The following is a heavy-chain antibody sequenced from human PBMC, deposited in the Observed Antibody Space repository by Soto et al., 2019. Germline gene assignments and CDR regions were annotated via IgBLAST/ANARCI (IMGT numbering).Heavy chain of an antibody. Sequence: SETLSLTCAVYGGSFSGYYWSWIRQPPGKGLEWIGEINHSGSTNYNPSLKSRVTISVDTSKNQFSLKLSSVTAADTAVYYCARGPGSGSRRGYYYYYGMDVWGQGTTVTVSS. D-gene: IGHD3-10*01. V-gene: IGHV4-34*01. J-gene: IGHJ6*02. CDR2: INHSGST. CDR1: GGSFSGYY. CDR3: ARGPGSGSRRGYYYYYGMDV.